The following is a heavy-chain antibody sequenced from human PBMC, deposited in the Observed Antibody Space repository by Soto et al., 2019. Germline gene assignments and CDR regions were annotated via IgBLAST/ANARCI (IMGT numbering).Heavy chain of an antibody. D-gene: IGHD6-19*01. J-gene: IGHJ4*02. CDR1: GFSLSTSAVG. CDR3: AHGSGWLFDF. CDR2: IYWDEDN. Sequence: QITLKESGPTLVTPTQTLTLTCTFSGFSLSTSAVGVGWFRQPPGKALEWLTLIYWDEDNHYSPSLQSRLSITKDTSKNQVVLTMTHMDPVDTATYYCAHGSGWLFDFWGQGALVTVSS. V-gene: IGHV2-5*02.